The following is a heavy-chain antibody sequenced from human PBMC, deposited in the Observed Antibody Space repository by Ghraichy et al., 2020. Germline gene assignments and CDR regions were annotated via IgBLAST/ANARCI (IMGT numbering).Heavy chain of an antibody. V-gene: IGHV3-33*01. CDR3: ARGVVVPAAIFNWVDP. CDR1: GFTFSSYG. Sequence: GGSLRLSCAASGFTFSSYGMHWVRQAPGKGLEWVAVIWYDGSNKYYADSVKGRFTISRDNSKNTLYLQMNSLRAEDTAVYYCARGVVVPAAIFNWVDPWGQGTLVTVSS. J-gene: IGHJ5*02. D-gene: IGHD2-2*01. CDR2: IWYDGSNK.